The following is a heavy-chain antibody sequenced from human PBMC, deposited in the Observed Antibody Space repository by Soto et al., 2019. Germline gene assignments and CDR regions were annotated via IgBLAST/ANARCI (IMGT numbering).Heavy chain of an antibody. J-gene: IGHJ5*02. CDR2: IYTSGST. Sequence: ASETLSLTCTVSGGSISSYYWSWIRQPAGKGLEWIGRIYTSGSTNYNPSLKSRVTMSVDTSKNQFSLKLSSVTAADTAVYYCARERYIIPGGPGRFDPWGQGTLVTVSS. CDR1: GGSISSYY. V-gene: IGHV4-4*07. D-gene: IGHD3-9*01. CDR3: ARERYIIPGGPGRFDP.